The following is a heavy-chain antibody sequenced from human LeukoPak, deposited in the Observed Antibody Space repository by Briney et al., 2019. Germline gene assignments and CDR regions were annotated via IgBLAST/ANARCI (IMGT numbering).Heavy chain of an antibody. V-gene: IGHV1-3*01. CDR2: INAGNGNT. D-gene: IGHD3-22*01. CDR3: ARDGASTSITMIVGYGAFDI. J-gene: IGHJ3*02. CDR1: GYTFTSYA. Sequence: ASVKVSCKASGYTFTSYAMHWVRQAPGQRLEWMGWINAGNGNTKYSQKFQGRVTITRDTSASTAYMELSSLRSEDTAVYYCARDGASTSITMIVGYGAFDIWGQGTMVTVSS.